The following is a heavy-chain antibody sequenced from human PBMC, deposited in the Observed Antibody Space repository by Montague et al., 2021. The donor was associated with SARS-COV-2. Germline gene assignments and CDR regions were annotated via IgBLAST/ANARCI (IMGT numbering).Heavy chain of an antibody. Sequence: SETLSLTCSVSGDSINNSRYYWGWIRQPPGKGLEWIGTIYYSGSAYYNPSLKSRVTISVDTSKGQFSLKLNSVTATDTAVYYCARLESTRGVIIRGAFYIWGQGTKVTVSS. CDR3: ARLESTRGVIIRGAFYI. CDR1: GDSINNSRYY. J-gene: IGHJ3*02. D-gene: IGHD3-10*01. V-gene: IGHV4-39*01. CDR2: IYYSGSA.